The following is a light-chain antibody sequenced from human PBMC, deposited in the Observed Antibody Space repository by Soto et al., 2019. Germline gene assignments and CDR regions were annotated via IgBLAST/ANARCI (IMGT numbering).Light chain of an antibody. Sequence: QSALAQPASVSGSPGQSITISCTGTASDVGGYNFVSWYQKHPGKAPKLIIYDVSDRASGVSNRFSGSKSGNTASLTISGLQAEDDCDYYCCSYSSGTTLWVFGTVTKVTVL. CDR3: CSYSSGTTLWV. CDR1: ASDVGGYNF. V-gene: IGLV2-14*03. CDR2: DVS. J-gene: IGLJ1*01.